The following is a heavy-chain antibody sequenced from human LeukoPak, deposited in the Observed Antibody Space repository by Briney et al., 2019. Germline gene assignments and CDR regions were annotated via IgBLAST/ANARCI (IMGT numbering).Heavy chain of an antibody. J-gene: IGHJ3*02. CDR2: INHSGST. Sequence: PSGTLSLTCAVYGGSFSGYYWSWIRQPPGKGLEWIGEINHSGSTNYNPSLKSRVTISVDTSKNQFSLKLSSVTAADTAVYYCARGRWRRAFDIWGQGTMVTVSS. CDR1: GGSFSGYY. CDR3: ARGRWRRAFDI. V-gene: IGHV4-34*01.